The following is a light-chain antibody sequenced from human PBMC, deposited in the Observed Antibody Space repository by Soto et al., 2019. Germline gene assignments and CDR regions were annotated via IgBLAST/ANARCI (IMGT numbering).Light chain of an antibody. V-gene: IGLV2-14*01. CDR1: SSDVGGYNY. Sequence: QSVLTQPASVSGSPGQSITISCTGPSSDVGGYNYVSWYQQNPGKAPKLMIYDVNNRPSGVSYRFSGSKSGNTASLTISGLQAEDEADYYCSSYTSSSTRVFGTGTKLTVL. CDR2: DVN. J-gene: IGLJ1*01. CDR3: SSYTSSSTRV.